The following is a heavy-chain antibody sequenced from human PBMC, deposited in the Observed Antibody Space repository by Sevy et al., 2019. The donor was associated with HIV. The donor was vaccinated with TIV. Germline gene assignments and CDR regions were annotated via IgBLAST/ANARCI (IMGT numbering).Heavy chain of an antibody. Sequence: SETLSLTCTVSGGSISSYYWSWIRQPPGKGLEWIGYIYYSGSTNYNPSLKSRVTISVDTSKNQFSLKLRSVTAADTAVYYCARDTGRGTAAGVLDYWGQGTLVTVSS. J-gene: IGHJ4*02. CDR3: ARDTGRGTAAGVLDY. CDR1: GGSISSYY. V-gene: IGHV4-59*01. CDR2: IYYSGST. D-gene: IGHD6-13*01.